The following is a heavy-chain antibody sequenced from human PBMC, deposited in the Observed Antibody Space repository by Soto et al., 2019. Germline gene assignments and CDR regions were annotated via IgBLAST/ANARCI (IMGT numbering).Heavy chain of an antibody. D-gene: IGHD3-22*01. CDR3: ARDKHGYQYDTSGYYMDY. CDR2: IIPIFGTA. Sequence: ATVKVSCKASGGTFSSYAISWVRQAPGQGLEWMGGIIPIFGTANYAQKFQGRVTITADESTSTAYMELSSLRSEDTAVYYCARDKHGYQYDTSGYYMDYWGHGNLVTVS. J-gene: IGHJ4*01. CDR1: GGTFSSYA. V-gene: IGHV1-69*13.